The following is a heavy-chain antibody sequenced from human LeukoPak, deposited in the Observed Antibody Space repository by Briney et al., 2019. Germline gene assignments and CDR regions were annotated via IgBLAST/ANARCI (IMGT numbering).Heavy chain of an antibody. CDR3: ANGPGITIFYYYYGMDV. CDR2: ISGSGGST. CDR1: GFTFSSYA. V-gene: IGHV3-23*01. D-gene: IGHD3-9*01. J-gene: IGHJ6*02. Sequence: GGSLRLSCAASGFTFSSYAMSWVRQAPGKGLEWVSAISGSGGSTYYADSVKGRFTISRDNSKNTLYLQMNSLRAEDTAVYYCANGPGITIFYYYYGMDVWGQGTTVTVSS.